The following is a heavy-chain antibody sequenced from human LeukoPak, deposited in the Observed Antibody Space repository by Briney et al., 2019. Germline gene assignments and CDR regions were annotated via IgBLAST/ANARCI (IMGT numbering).Heavy chain of an antibody. Sequence: PSETLSLTWAVYGGSFSGYYWSWIRQPPGKGLEWIGEINHSGSTNYNPSLKSRVTISVDTSKNQFSLKLSSVTAADTAGYFTARGRNTDYYSMSGFYYVFDYWGQGTLVTVSS. D-gene: IGHD3-22*01. J-gene: IGHJ4*02. CDR1: GGSFSGYY. V-gene: IGHV4-34*03. CDR2: INHSGST. CDR3: ARGRNTDYYSMSGFYYVFDY.